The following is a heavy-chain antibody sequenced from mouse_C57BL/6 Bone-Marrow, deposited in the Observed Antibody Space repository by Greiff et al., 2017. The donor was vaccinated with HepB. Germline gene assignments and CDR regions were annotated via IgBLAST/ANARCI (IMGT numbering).Heavy chain of an antibody. J-gene: IGHJ2*01. CDR1: GYTFTSYW. Sequence: QVQLQQPGAELVKPGASVKLSCKASGYTFTSYWMHWVKQRPGQGLEWIGMIHPNSGSTNYNEKFKSKATLTADKSSSTAYMQLSSLTSEDSAVYYCASKTRQLRGNFDYWGQGTTLTVSS. CDR2: IHPNSGST. CDR3: ASKTRQLRGNFDY. D-gene: IGHD3-2*02. V-gene: IGHV1-64*01.